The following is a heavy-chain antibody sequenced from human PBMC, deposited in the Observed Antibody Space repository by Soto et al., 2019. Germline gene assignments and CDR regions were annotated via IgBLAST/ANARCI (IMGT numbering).Heavy chain of an antibody. CDR2: IYYSGST. D-gene: IGHD3-3*01. Sequence: SETLSLTCTVSGGSISSYYWSWIRQPPGKGLEWIGYIYYSGSTNYNPSLKSRVTISVDTSKNQFSLKLSSVTAADTAVYYCARLEAVNYDWWSGYYVGEPYFDDWGQGTLVTV. V-gene: IGHV4-59*08. CDR1: GGSISSYY. CDR3: ARLEAVNYDWWSGYYVGEPYFDD. J-gene: IGHJ4*02.